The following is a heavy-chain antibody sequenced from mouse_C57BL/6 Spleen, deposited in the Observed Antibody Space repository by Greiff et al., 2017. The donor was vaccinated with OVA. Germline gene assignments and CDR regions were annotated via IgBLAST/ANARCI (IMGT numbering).Heavy chain of an antibody. V-gene: IGHV1-74*01. CDR3: AISEERGRFAD. CDR1: GYTFTSYW. J-gene: IGHJ3*01. CDR2: IHPSDSDT. Sequence: QVHVKQPGAELVKPGASVKVSCKASGYTFTSYWMHWVKQRPGQGLEWIGRIHPSDSDTNYNQKFKGKATLTVDKSSSTAYMQLSSLTSEDAEVYYCAISEERGRFADWGQGTLVTVSA.